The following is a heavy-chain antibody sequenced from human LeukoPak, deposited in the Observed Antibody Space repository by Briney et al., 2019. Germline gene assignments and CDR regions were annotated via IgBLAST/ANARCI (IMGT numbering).Heavy chain of an antibody. Sequence: ASVKVSCTASGYTFTSYGISWVRQAPGQGLEWMGGIIPIFGTANYAQKFQGRVTITTDESTSTAYMELSSLRSEDTAVYYCARWCSSTSCYDYWGQGTLVTVSS. J-gene: IGHJ4*02. CDR3: ARWCSSTSCYDY. D-gene: IGHD2-2*01. V-gene: IGHV1-69*05. CDR2: IIPIFGTA. CDR1: GYTFTSYG.